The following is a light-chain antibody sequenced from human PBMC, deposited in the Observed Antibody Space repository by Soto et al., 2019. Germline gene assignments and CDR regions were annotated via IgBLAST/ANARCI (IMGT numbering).Light chain of an antibody. Sequence: DILMTQSPATLSLSPGGRATLSCRASQSVSSNLAWYQQKPGQAPRLLIQRASTRATGIPARFSGSGSGTEFTLTISSLQSEDFAVYFCQQYDRAPLTFGGGTKVEI. CDR1: QSVSSN. J-gene: IGKJ4*01. V-gene: IGKV3-15*01. CDR3: QQYDRAPLT. CDR2: RAS.